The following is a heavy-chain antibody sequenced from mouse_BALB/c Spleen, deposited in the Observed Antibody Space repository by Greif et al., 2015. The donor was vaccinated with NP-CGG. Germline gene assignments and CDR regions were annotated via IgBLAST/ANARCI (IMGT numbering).Heavy chain of an antibody. CDR3: ARKGIYYDYFDY. J-gene: IGHJ2*01. Sequence: VMLVESGPGLVQPSQNLSITCTVSGFSLTSYGVHWVRQSPGKGLEWLGVIWSGGSTDYNAAFISRLSISKDNSKSQVFFKMNSLQADDTAIYYCARKGIYYDYFDYWGQGTTLTVSS. V-gene: IGHV2-4-1*01. D-gene: IGHD2-4*01. CDR2: IWSGGST. CDR1: GFSLTSYG.